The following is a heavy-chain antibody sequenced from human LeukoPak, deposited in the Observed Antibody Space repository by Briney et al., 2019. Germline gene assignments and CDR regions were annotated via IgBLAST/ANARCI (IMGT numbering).Heavy chain of an antibody. V-gene: IGHV3-11*01. D-gene: IGHD4-23*01. CDR2: ISNTGYSK. CDR3: AREEYGGNNFDY. J-gene: IGHJ4*02. CDR1: GSTLSDYY. Sequence: GGSLRLSCASPGSTLSDYYVNWIRQAPGKGLEWVSQISNTGYSKYYADSVKGLFTISRDNVKVSVSVHVNSLRVADSGMYYCAREEYGGNNFDYWGQGILVTVSS.